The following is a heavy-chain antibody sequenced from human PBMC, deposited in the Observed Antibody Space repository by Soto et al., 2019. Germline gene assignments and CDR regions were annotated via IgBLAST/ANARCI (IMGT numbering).Heavy chain of an antibody. D-gene: IGHD1-26*01. CDR2: IYHSGST. Sequence: QLQLQESGSGLVKPSQTLSLTCAVSGGSISSGGYSWSWIRQPPGKGLEWIGYIYHSGSTSYNPSPMSRVPISVDRSKNQFSLKLSSVTAADTAVYYCAGGAVGATTSDYWGQGTLVTVSS. J-gene: IGHJ4*02. CDR3: AGGAVGATTSDY. CDR1: GGSISSGGYS. V-gene: IGHV4-30-2*01.